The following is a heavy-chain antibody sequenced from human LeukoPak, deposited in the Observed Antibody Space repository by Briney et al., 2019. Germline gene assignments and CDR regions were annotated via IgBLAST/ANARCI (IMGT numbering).Heavy chain of an antibody. CDR3: AGSGSYFIFDY. CDR1: GGSISSYY. CDR2: IYYSGST. Sequence: SETLSLTCTVSGGSISSYYWSRIRQPPGKGLEWIGYIYYSGSTNYNPSLKSRVTISVDTSKNQFSLKLSSVTAADTAVYYCAGSGSYFIFDYWGQGTLVTVSS. D-gene: IGHD1-26*01. J-gene: IGHJ4*02. V-gene: IGHV4-59*08.